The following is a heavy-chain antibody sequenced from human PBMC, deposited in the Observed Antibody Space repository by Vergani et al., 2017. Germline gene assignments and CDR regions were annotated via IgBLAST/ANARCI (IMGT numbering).Heavy chain of an antibody. CDR3: AKARDPNCKGGNCYSYYYGLDL. D-gene: IGHD2-21*01. CDR1: GFTFSSYA. V-gene: IGHV3-23*01. J-gene: IGHJ6*02. Sequence: EVQLLESGGNLIQPGGSLRLSCGASGFTFSSYAMTWVRLAPGKGLQWVSALSGSGGNTFYTDSVTGRFTISRDNSKDTLYLQMNSLRVDDTAIYYYAKARDPNCKGGNCYSYYYGLDLWGQGTTVTVSS. CDR2: LSGSGGNT.